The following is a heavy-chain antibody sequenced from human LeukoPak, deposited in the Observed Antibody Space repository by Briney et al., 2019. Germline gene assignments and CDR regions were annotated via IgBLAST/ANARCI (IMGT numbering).Heavy chain of an antibody. V-gene: IGHV1-2*02. CDR2: INPNSGGT. CDR3: ARVDYGSGSYKVSYFDY. D-gene: IGHD3-10*01. J-gene: IGHJ4*02. Sequence: ASVKVSCKASGYTFTGYYMHWVRQAPGQGLEWMGWINPNSGGTNYAQKFQGRVTMTRDTSISTAYMELSRLRSDDTAVYYCARVDYGSGSYKVSYFDYWGQGTLVTVSS. CDR1: GYTFTGYY.